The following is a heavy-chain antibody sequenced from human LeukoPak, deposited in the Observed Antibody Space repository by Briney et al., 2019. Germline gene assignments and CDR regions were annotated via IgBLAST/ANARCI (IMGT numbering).Heavy chain of an antibody. CDR2: ISAYNGNT. CDR1: GYTFTSYG. CDR3: ARDTTSITKIDY. V-gene: IGHV1-18*01. D-gene: IGHD3-3*01. J-gene: IGHJ4*02. Sequence: ASVTVSFQASGYTFTSYGISWVRQAPGQGLEWMGWISAYNGNTNYAQKLQGRVTMTTDTSTSTAYMELRSLRSDDTAVYYCARDTTSITKIDYWGQGTLVTVSS.